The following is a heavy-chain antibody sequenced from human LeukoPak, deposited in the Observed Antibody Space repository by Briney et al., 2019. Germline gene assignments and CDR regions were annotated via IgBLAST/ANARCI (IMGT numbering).Heavy chain of an antibody. CDR1: GFTFSSYT. V-gene: IGHV3-21*01. D-gene: IGHD6-13*01. J-gene: IGHJ1*01. CDR2: ISSSSSYI. Sequence: GGSLRLSCAASGFTFSSYTMNWVRQAPGKGLEWVSSISSSSSYIYYADSVKGRFTICRDNAKNSLYLQMNSLRAEDTAVYYCARASLIAAAGEPQHWGQGTLVTVSS. CDR3: ARASLIAAAGEPQH.